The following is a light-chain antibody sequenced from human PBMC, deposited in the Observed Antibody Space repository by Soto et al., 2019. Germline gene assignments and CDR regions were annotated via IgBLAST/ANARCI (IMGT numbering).Light chain of an antibody. CDR3: QQYYDGTMYT. CDR1: QTIYYN. CDR2: CAS. J-gene: IGKJ2*01. V-gene: IGKV3-15*01. Sequence: ILMTQSPATVSVSPGESATLSCRASQTIYYNVAWYQHRPGKAPRLLIYCASTRATGVPARFSGSGSGTEFTLTISSLQHEDFTVYYCQQYYDGTMYTFGQGTKVEI.